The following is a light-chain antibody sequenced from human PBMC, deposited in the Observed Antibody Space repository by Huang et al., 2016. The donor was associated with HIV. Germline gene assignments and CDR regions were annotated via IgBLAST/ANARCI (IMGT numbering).Light chain of an antibody. V-gene: IGKV1-5*03. CDR3: QQYNSYPYT. Sequence: DIQMTQSPSTLSVSVGDRVTVTGRASQSISNWLAWYQQKPGEAPKLIIYKTASLENGDPSMFSGSGSETEFTLTISSLQPDDFATYYCQQYNSYPYTFGQGTKLEIK. CDR2: KTA. J-gene: IGKJ2*01. CDR1: QSISNW.